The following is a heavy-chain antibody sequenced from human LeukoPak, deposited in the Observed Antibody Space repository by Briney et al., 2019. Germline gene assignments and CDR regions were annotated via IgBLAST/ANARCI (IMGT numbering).Heavy chain of an antibody. J-gene: IGHJ3*02. D-gene: IGHD5-24*01. CDR3: ARVLEMATMGGAFDI. CDR2: ISSSSSYI. Sequence: PGGSLRLSCAASGFTFSSYSMNWARQAPGKGLEWVSSISSSSSYIYYADSVKGRFTISRDNAKNSLYLQMNSLRAEDTAVYYCARVLEMATMGGAFDIWGQGTMVTVSS. CDR1: GFTFSSYS. V-gene: IGHV3-21*01.